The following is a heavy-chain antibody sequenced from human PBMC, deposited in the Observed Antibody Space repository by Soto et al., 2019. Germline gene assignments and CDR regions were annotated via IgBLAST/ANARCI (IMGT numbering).Heavy chain of an antibody. CDR3: ARESVRHELPYYFDY. CDR2: TYYRSKGYN. D-gene: IGHD2-15*01. Sequence: PSQTLSLTCAISGDSASSNSSACNWIRQSTSRGLEWLGRTYYRSKGYNDYAVSVNSRITINPDTSKNQFSLQLNSVTPEDSAVYYCARESVRHELPYYFDYWGQGTLVLVSS. CDR1: GDSASSNSSA. J-gene: IGHJ4*02. V-gene: IGHV6-1*01.